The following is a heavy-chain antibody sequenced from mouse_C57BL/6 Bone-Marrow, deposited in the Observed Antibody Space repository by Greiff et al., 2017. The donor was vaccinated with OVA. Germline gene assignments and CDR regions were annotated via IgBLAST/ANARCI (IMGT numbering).Heavy chain of an antibody. V-gene: IGHV2-9*01. Sequence: VKLEESGPGLVAPSQSLSITCTVSGFSLTSYGVDWVRQPPGKGLEWLGVIWGGGSTNYHSALMYRLGISKDHSKRQVFLKMNSLQTDDTAMYYCAKHEENDGYAMDYWGQGTSVTVSS. CDR3: AKHEENDGYAMDY. CDR1: GFSLTSYG. J-gene: IGHJ4*01. D-gene: IGHD2-12*01. CDR2: IWGGGST.